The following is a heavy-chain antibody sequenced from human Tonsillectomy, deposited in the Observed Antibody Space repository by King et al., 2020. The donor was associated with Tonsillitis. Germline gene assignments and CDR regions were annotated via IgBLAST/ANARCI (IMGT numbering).Heavy chain of an antibody. J-gene: IGHJ3*02. CDR1: GYSFTSYW. CDR3: ARPSSSWYRGPFDI. V-gene: IGHV5-51*01. D-gene: IGHD6-13*01. Sequence: VQLVESGAEVKKPGESLKISCQGSGYSFTSYWIGWVRQMPGKGLEWMGFIYPGDSDTRYSPSFPGQVTIPADKAISTAYLPWSSLKASDTAMYYCARPSSSWYRGPFDIWGQGTMVTVSS. CDR2: IYPGDSDT.